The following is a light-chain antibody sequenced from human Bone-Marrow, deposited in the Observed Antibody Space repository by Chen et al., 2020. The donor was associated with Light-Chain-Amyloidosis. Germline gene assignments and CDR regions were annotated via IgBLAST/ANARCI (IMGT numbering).Light chain of an antibody. J-gene: IGLJ3*02. CDR3: QVWDRGSDRPV. V-gene: IGLV3-21*02. Sequence: SYVLTQPSSVSVAPGQTATIACGGNNIGSTSVHWYQQTPGQAPLLVVYDDSDRPSGIPERLSGSNSGNTATLTLRRVEAGDEADYYCQVWDRGSDRPVFGGGAKLTVL. CDR1: NIGSTS. CDR2: DDS.